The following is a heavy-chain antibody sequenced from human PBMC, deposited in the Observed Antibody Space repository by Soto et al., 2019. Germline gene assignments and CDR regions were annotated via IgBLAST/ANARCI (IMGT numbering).Heavy chain of an antibody. J-gene: IGHJ6*02. CDR2: INSDGSSR. Sequence: GGSLRLSCAASGFTISGHWMHWVRRAPGKGLVWVSRINSDGSSRSYADSVKGRFTISRDNAKNTLYLQMNSLRAEDTAVYYSAREVAPAAMPPSSLMDVWGQGTTVTVSS. CDR3: AREVAPAAMPPSSLMDV. V-gene: IGHV3-74*01. D-gene: IGHD2-2*01. CDR1: GFTISGHW.